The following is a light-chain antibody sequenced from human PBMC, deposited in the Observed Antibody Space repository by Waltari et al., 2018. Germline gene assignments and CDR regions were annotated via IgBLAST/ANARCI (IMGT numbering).Light chain of an antibody. CDR2: AAT. Sequence: DIQMTQSPSSLSASVGDTVTITCRASQGISSYLNWFQQKPGKAPKLLIYAATTLQSGVPSRFSGSGSGTEFTLTISSLQPEDFATYYCLQHNGYPLTFGGGTTVEI. J-gene: IGKJ4*01. CDR3: LQHNGYPLT. CDR1: QGISSY. V-gene: IGKV1-17*01.